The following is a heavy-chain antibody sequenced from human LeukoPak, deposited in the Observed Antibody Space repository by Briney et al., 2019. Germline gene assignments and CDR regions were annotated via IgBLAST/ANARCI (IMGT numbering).Heavy chain of an antibody. Sequence: GGSLRLSCVGSGFTFTTYWMTWVRQAPGKGLEWVANIKQDGSEKYYVDSVKGRFTISRDNAKNSLYLQMNSLRGEDTAVYYCARDPGSAFGGVIVKVDYYHMDVWGKGTTVTVSS. J-gene: IGHJ6*03. V-gene: IGHV3-7*01. CDR2: IKQDGSEK. CDR1: GFTFTTYW. CDR3: ARDPGSAFGGVIVKVDYYHMDV. D-gene: IGHD3-16*02.